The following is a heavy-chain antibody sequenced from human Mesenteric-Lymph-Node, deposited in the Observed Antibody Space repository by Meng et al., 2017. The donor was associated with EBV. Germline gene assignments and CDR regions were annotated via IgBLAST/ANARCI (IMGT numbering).Heavy chain of an antibody. CDR3: AKGPITPYYFVY. Sequence: QVQLVQSGAEVKKPGSSVKVSCKASGDNFVSYGTSWVRQAPGLGPEWLGWIIPISGTTNYAQKFQGRVTITADEYTTTAYMELSSLRSEDTAVYYCAKGPITPYYFVYWGQGSLVTVSS. CDR2: IIPISGTT. D-gene: IGHD2-15*01. CDR1: GDNFVSYG. J-gene: IGHJ4*02. V-gene: IGHV1-69*01.